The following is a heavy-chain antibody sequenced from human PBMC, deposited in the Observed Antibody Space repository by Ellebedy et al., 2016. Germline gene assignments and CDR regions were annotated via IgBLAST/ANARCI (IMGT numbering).Heavy chain of an antibody. CDR2: INPSGGST. J-gene: IGHJ4*02. D-gene: IGHD3-10*01. V-gene: IGHV1-46*01. CDR3: ARDTRRIYYGSGSPPQYFDY. Sequence: ASVKVSXKASGYTFTSYYMHWVRQAPGQGLEWMGIINPSGGSTSYAQKFQGRVTMTRDTSTSTVYMELSSLRSEDTAVYYCARDTRRIYYGSGSPPQYFDYWGQGTLVTVSS. CDR1: GYTFTSYY.